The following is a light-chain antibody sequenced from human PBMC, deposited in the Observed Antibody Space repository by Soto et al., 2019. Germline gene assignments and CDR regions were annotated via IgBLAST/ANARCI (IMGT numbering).Light chain of an antibody. CDR3: XXXYXTVRT. J-gene: IGKJ4*01. CDR1: QGXXXX. Sequence: DIQMTQSPSSLSTSVGDRVTITCRAXQGXXXXLNWYQQKPGKAPRLLIYAASRLQSGVPARFSGSGAETDFTLTXTSLQXXDFXXXXXXXXYXTVRTFGGGTKVE. V-gene: IGKV1-39*01. CDR2: AAS.